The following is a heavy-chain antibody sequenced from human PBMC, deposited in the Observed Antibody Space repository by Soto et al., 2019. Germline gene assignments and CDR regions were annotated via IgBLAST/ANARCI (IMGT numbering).Heavy chain of an antibody. CDR2: IKQDGSEK. V-gene: IGHV3-7*03. J-gene: IGHJ6*01. CDR3: ARDDAEVGETWRYYFLGMDV. CDR1: GFTFSSYW. Sequence: GGSLRLSCAASGFTFSSYWMSWVRQAPEKGLERVANIKQDGSEKYYVDSVKGRFTISRDNAKNSLYLQMNSLRAEDTAVYYCARDDAEVGETWRYYFLGMDVWGQGTTVTVSS. D-gene: IGHD1-26*01.